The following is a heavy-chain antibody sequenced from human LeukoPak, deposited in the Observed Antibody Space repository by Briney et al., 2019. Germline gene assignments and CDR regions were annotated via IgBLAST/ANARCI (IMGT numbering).Heavy chain of an antibody. V-gene: IGHV3-53*01. CDR1: GFTVSSNY. D-gene: IGHD3-9*01. CDR2: IYSGGST. Sequence: PGRSLRLSCAASGFTVSSNYMSWVRQAPGKGLEWVSVIYSGGSTYYADSVKGRFTISRDNSKNTLYLQMNSLRAEDTAVYYCQMGILTGSEIDYWGQGTLVTVSS. CDR3: QMGILTGSEIDY. J-gene: IGHJ4*02.